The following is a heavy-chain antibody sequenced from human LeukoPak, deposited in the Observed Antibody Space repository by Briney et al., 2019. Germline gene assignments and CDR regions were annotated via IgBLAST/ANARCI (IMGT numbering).Heavy chain of an antibody. Sequence: GASVKVSCKASGYTFTSYYMHWVRQAPGQGLEWMGWINPNSGGTNYAQKFQGRVTMTRDTSISTAYMELSRLRSDDTAVYYCARGGSFYSSGWYNFDYWGQGTLVTVSS. V-gene: IGHV1-2*02. J-gene: IGHJ4*02. CDR1: GYTFTSYY. CDR3: ARGGSFYSSGWYNFDY. CDR2: INPNSGGT. D-gene: IGHD6-19*01.